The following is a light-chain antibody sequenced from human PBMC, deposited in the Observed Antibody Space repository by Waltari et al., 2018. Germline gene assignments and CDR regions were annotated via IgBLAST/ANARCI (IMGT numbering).Light chain of an antibody. Sequence: EIVLPQSPDFQSMTPEEPVTITCRASQSIGNSLNWYQQKPKQSPKLHMKYGSQSMSGVPSRFSGSSSGTDFTLTISGLEGEDAAEYYCLQGSSTPYSFGHGTKREIK. CDR1: QSIGNS. CDR2: YGS. CDR3: LQGSSTPYS. J-gene: IGKJ2*01. V-gene: IGKV6D-21*02.